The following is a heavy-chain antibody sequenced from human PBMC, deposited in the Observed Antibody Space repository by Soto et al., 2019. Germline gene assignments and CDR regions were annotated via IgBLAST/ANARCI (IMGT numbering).Heavy chain of an antibody. V-gene: IGHV4-34*01. Sequence: SETLSLTCAFYGGSFSGYYWSWIRQPPGKGLEWLGDINPSGSTNYNPSLKSRVIMSVDTSKKQFSLNVTSVTAADTAVYYCARGARRRPPRDAFDIWGQGTMVTVSS. CDR2: INPSGST. J-gene: IGHJ3*02. CDR3: ARGARRRPPRDAFDI. CDR1: GGSFSGYY.